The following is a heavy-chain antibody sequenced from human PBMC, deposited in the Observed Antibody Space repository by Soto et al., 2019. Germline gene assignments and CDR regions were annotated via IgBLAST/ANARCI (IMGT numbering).Heavy chain of an antibody. J-gene: IGHJ4*02. Sequence: QVQLVQSGAEVKKPGASVKVSCKASGYTFTSYGISWVRQAPGQGLEWMGWISAYNGNTNYAQKLQGRVTMTTDTSTCTVYMELRSLRSDDTAVYYCARDHLDSYSSSWSDYWGQGTLLTVSS. V-gene: IGHV1-18*04. CDR2: ISAYNGNT. D-gene: IGHD6-13*01. CDR1: GYTFTSYG. CDR3: ARDHLDSYSSSWSDY.